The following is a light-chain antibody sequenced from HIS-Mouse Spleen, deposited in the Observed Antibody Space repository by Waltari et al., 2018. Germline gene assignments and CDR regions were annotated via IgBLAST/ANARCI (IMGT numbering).Light chain of an antibody. J-gene: IGLJ3*02. CDR2: YVS. V-gene: IGLV2-11*01. CDR1: SSDVGGYNY. Sequence: QSALTQPRSVSGSPGQSVTISCTGTSSDVGGYNYVSWYQQHPGKAPKLMIYYVSKRPSGFPARSSASKSANTASLTISVLQAEDEADYYCCSYAGSWVFGGGTKLTVL. CDR3: CSYAGSWV.